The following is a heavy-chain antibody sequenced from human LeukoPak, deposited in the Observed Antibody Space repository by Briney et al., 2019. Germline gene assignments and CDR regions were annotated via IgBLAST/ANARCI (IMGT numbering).Heavy chain of an antibody. Sequence: PGGSLRLSCAASGFTFSNSWMSWVRQVPGKGLEWVANIKKDGSEKYYVDSVKGRFTISRDNAKNSLYLQMNSLRVEDTAVYYCEGSAGYWGQGTMVTVSS. D-gene: IGHD6-19*01. CDR3: EGSAGY. J-gene: IGHJ4*02. V-gene: IGHV3-7*01. CDR1: GFTFSNSW. CDR2: IKKDGSEK.